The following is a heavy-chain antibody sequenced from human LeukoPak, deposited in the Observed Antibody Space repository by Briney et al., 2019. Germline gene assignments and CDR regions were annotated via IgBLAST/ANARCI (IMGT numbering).Heavy chain of an antibody. D-gene: IGHD6-13*01. CDR1: GGSISPYY. J-gene: IGHJ2*01. CDR3: ARIYYSSSYDYWYFDL. CDR2: IYYSGST. Sequence: SETLSLTCTVSGGSISPYYWSWIRQPPGKGLKWIGYIYYSGSTNYNPSLKSRVTISVDTSKNQFSLKLSSVTTADTAVYYCARIYYSSSYDYWYFDLWGRGTLVTVSS. V-gene: IGHV4-59*13.